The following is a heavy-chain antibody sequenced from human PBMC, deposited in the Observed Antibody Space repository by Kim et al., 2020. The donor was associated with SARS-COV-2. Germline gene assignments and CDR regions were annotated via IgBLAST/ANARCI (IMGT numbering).Heavy chain of an antibody. CDR3: ARGPSRIAVAGSEYFQH. J-gene: IGHJ1*01. Sequence: LKSRVTISVDTSKNQFSLKLSSVTAADTAVYYCARGPSRIAVAGSEYFQHWGQGTLVTVSS. D-gene: IGHD6-19*01. V-gene: IGHV4-30-2*04.